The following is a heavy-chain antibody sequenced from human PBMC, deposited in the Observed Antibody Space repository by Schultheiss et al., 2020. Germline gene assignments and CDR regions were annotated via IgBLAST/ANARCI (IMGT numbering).Heavy chain of an antibody. D-gene: IGHD2-15*01. V-gene: IGHV4-31*03. CDR2: IYYSGST. CDR3: ARGYCIGGSCYSADWFAP. Sequence: SETLSLTCTVSGGSISSGGYYWTWIRQHPGMGLEWLGYIYYSGSTYYNPSLKSRVTISLDTSKNQFSLKLTSVTAADTAVYYCARGYCIGGSCYSADWFAPWGQGTRVTVSS. J-gene: IGHJ5*02. CDR1: GGSISSGGYY.